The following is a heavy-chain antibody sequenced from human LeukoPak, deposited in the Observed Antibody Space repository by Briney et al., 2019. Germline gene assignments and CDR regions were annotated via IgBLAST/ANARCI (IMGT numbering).Heavy chain of an antibody. D-gene: IGHD5-24*01. Sequence: PSETLSLTCTVSGGSTSTYYWSWIRQPAGKGLEWIGRIYTSGNTNYNPSLKSRVTMSVDTSKNQFSLKLSSVTAADTAVYYCARHERDGYNHGGADYWGQGTLVTVSS. J-gene: IGHJ4*02. CDR1: GGSTSTYY. V-gene: IGHV4-4*07. CDR2: IYTSGNT. CDR3: ARHERDGYNHGGADY.